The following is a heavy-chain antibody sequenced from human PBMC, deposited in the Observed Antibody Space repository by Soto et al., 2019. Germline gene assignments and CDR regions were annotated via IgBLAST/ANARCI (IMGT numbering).Heavy chain of an antibody. CDR2: IIPIFGTA. Sequence: SVKVSCKASGGTFSSYAISWVRQAPGQGLEWMGGIIPIFGTANYAQKFQGRVTITADESTSTAYMELSSLRSEDTAVYYCARDADEGVIMVYAISGGMDVWGQGNTVTVSS. J-gene: IGHJ6*02. CDR1: GGTFSSYA. V-gene: IGHV1-69*13. CDR3: ARDADEGVIMVYAISGGMDV. D-gene: IGHD2-8*01.